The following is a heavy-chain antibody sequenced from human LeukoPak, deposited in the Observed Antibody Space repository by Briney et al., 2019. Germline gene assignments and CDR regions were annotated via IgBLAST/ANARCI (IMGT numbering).Heavy chain of an antibody. Sequence: KSGGSLRLSCAASGLTFSGYTMNWVRQAPGKGLEWVASISPSGNYIYYADSVKGRFTISRDNAKNSLFLQMNSLRAEDTAVYSCARGIAASGYTMDVWGRGTTVTVSS. D-gene: IGHD6-13*01. CDR2: ISPSGNYI. V-gene: IGHV3-21*01. J-gene: IGHJ6*02. CDR1: GLTFSGYT. CDR3: ARGIAASGYTMDV.